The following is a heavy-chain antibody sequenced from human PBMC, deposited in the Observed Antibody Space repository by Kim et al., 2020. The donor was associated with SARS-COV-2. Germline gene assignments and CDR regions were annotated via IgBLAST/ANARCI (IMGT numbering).Heavy chain of an antibody. CDR1: GFAFRRYW. J-gene: IGHJ4*02. V-gene: IGHV3-74*01. CDR2: INPDETNI. Sequence: GGSLRLSCAASGFAFRRYWMHWVRQAPGKRPVWFSRINPDETNIRYADSVKGRFTISRDNAKNTLFLQMNSLRDEDTAVYYCARDQTESGPTTFDFWGQG. CDR3: ARDQTESGPTTFDF. D-gene: IGHD1-26*01.